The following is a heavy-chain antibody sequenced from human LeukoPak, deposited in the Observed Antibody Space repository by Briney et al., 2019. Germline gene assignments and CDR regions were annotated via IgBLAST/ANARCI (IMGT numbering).Heavy chain of an antibody. CDR3: ARKAWLVKYYYYGMDV. D-gene: IGHD6-19*01. Sequence: GGSLRLSCAASGFTFSSYSMNWVRQAPGNGLEWVSSISSSSSYIYYADSVKGRFTISRDNAKNSLYLQMNSLRAEDTAVYYCARKAWLVKYYYYGMDVWGQGTTVTVSS. CDR2: ISSSSSYI. CDR1: GFTFSSYS. V-gene: IGHV3-21*01. J-gene: IGHJ6*02.